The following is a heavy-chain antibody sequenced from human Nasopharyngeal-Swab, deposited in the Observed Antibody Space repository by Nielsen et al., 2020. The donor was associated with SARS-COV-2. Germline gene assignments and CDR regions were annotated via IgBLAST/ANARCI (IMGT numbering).Heavy chain of an antibody. Sequence: ASVKVSCKASGGTFSSYAISWVRQGTGQGLEWMGWMNPHSGNTGYAQNFQGRVSMTRNTSISTAYMELRSLRLEDTAVYYCARKGAMDVWGQGTTVTVSS. V-gene: IGHV1-8*02. CDR2: MNPHSGNT. CDR3: ARKGAMDV. J-gene: IGHJ6*02. CDR1: GGTFSSYA.